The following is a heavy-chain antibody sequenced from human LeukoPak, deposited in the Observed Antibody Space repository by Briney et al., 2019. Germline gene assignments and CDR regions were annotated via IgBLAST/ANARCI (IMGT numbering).Heavy chain of an antibody. J-gene: IGHJ4*02. CDR2: IKQDGSEK. CDR1: GYSISNGFY. Sequence: ETLSLTCTVSGYSISNGFYWGWIRQPPGKGLEWVANIKQDGSEKYYVDSVKGRFTISRGNAKNSLYLQMNSLRAEDTAVYYCARARTGYSYGYWGQGTLVTVSS. V-gene: IGHV3-7*01. CDR3: ARARTGYSYGY. D-gene: IGHD5-18*01.